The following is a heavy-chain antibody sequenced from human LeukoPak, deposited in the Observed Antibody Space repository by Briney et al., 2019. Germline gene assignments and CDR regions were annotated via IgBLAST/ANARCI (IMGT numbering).Heavy chain of an antibody. CDR3: AEYYYDSSGYYDAAPLDS. CDR2: ISDNGYTT. D-gene: IGHD3-22*01. V-gene: IGHV3-23*01. CDR1: GFTFGTYA. J-gene: IGHJ4*02. Sequence: QAGGSLRLSCAASGFTFGTYAMSWVRQAPGKGLEWVSSISDNGYTTYYADSVRGRFTISRDNSKNTLYLQMIGLRAEDTAVYFCAEYYYDSSGYYDAAPLDSWGQGTLVTVFS.